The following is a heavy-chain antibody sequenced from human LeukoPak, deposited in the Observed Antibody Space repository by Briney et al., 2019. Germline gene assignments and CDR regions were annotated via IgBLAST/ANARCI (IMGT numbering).Heavy chain of an antibody. CDR1: GGSLSSYY. J-gene: IGHJ6*03. V-gene: IGHV4-34*01. Sequence: SETLSLNCSVYGGSLSSYYWHWFRQPPGKGPEWIGEINYSGSTKYKPSLKSRVTISVDTSKNQFSLKLSSVTAADTAVYYCAQWGNNMDVWGKGTTVIVS. D-gene: IGHD3-16*01. CDR2: INYSGST. CDR3: AQWGNNMDV.